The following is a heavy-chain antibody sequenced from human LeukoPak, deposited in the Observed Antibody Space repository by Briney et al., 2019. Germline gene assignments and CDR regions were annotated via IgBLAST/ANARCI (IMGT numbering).Heavy chain of an antibody. V-gene: IGHV4-4*02. CDR2: IYHSGST. D-gene: IGHD3-22*01. J-gene: IGHJ3*02. CDR3: AREPITMITAGAFDI. CDR1: GGSISSSNW. Sequence: SETLSLTCAVSGGSISSSNWWSWVRQPPGKGLEWIGEIYHSGSTNYNPSLKSRVTISVDTSKNQFSLKLSSVTAADTAVYYCAREPITMITAGAFDIWGQGTMVTVSS.